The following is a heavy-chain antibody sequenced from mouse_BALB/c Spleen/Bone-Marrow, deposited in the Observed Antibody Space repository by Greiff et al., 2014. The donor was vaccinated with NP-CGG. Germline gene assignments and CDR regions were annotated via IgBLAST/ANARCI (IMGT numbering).Heavy chain of an antibody. CDR2: ISGVSSTI. V-gene: IGHV5-17*02. Sequence: EVQVVESGGGLVQPGGSRKLSCAASGFTFSNFGIHWVRQAPEKGLEWVAYISGVSSTIHYADTVKGRFTISRDNPKNTLFLQMTSLRSEDTAMYYCARSTWSYYNGMDYWGQGTSVTVSS. D-gene: IGHD1-1*01. CDR1: GFTFSNFG. J-gene: IGHJ4*01. CDR3: ARSTWSYYNGMDY.